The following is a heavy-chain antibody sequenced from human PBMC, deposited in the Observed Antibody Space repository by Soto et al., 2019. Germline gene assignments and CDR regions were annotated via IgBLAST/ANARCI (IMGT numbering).Heavy chain of an antibody. V-gene: IGHV3-7*01. CDR1: AFTLSSYW. J-gene: IGHJ3*02. CDR2: IKPDGSEK. D-gene: IGHD3-22*01. Sequence: EVQLVESGGGLVQPGGSLRLSCEASAFTLSSYWMSWVRQAPGKGLEWVANIKPDGSEKYYVDSVKGRFTISRDNTKNSLYLQRSTLGPEDTAIYYCARDYEFGFDIWGQGTLVTVSS. CDR3: ARDYEFGFDI.